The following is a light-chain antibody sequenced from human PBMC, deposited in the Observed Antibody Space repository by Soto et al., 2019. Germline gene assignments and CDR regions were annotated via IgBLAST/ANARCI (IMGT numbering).Light chain of an antibody. CDR1: QGISSA. J-gene: IGKJ1*01. CDR2: DAS. V-gene: IGKV1-13*02. CDR3: QQFRA. Sequence: AIQLTQSPSSLSASVGDRVTXTCRASQGISSALAWYQQKPGKAPKLLIYDASSLESGVPSRFSGSGSGTDFTLTISSLQPEDFATYYCQQFRAFGQGTKVEIK.